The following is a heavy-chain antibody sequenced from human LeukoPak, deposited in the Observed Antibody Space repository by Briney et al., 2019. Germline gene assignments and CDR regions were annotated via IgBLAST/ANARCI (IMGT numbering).Heavy chain of an antibody. V-gene: IGHV4-34*01. CDR2: INHSGST. J-gene: IGHJ4*02. Sequence: SETLSLTCAVYGTSFSPYYWSWIRQPPGKGLEWVVEINHSGSTNYNPSLKSRVTISVDTSKNQFSLRLSSVTAADTAVYYCARGGFYCGGDCYVDYWGQGTLVTVSS. CDR3: ARGGFYCGGDCYVDY. CDR1: GTSFSPYY. D-gene: IGHD2-21*02.